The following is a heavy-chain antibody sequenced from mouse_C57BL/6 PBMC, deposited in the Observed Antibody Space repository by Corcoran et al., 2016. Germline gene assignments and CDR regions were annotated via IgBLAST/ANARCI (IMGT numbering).Heavy chain of an antibody. J-gene: IGHJ3*01. CDR2: IYPRSVNT. CDR1: GYTFTSYG. CDR3: ARQDGNYAWFAY. D-gene: IGHD2-1*01. V-gene: IGHV1-81*01. Sequence: QVQLQQSGAELARPGASVKLSCKASGYTFTSYGISWVKQRTGQGLEGIGEIYPRSVNTYYKEKFKGKATLTADKYSSTAYMELRSLTSEYSSVYFCARQDGNYAWFAYWGQGTLVTVSA.